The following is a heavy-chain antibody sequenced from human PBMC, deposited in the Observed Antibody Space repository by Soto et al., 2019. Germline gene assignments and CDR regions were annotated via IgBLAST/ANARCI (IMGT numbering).Heavy chain of an antibody. Sequence: EVQLVESGGGLVKPGGSLRLSCAASGFTFSNAWMSWVRQAPGKGLEWVGRIKSKTDGGTTDYAAPVKGRFTISRDDSKNTMYLQMNSLKTEDTAVYYCTTRRYDVGFDPWGQGTLVTVSS. CDR2: IKSKTDGGTT. CDR3: TTRRYDVGFDP. CDR1: GFTFSNAW. V-gene: IGHV3-15*01. J-gene: IGHJ5*02. D-gene: IGHD3-3*01.